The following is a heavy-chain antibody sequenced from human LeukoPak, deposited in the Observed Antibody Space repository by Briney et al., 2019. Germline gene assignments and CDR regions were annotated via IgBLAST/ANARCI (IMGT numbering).Heavy chain of an antibody. Sequence: GGSLRLSCAASGFTFSSYSMNWVRQAPGKGLEWVSSISSSSSYIYYADSVKGRLTISRDNAKNSLYLQMNSLRAEDTAVYYCARGRASVVYFDYWGQGTLVTVSS. D-gene: IGHD2-15*01. J-gene: IGHJ4*02. CDR1: GFTFSSYS. CDR2: ISSSSSYI. V-gene: IGHV3-21*01. CDR3: ARGRASVVYFDY.